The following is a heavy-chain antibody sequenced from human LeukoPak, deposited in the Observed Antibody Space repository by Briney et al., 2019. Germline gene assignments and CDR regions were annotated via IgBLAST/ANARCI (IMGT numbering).Heavy chain of an antibody. D-gene: IGHD6-13*01. CDR3: ARDKSANYYYYAMDV. CDR2: IYIGGST. Sequence: PGGSLRLSCAASGFTVSSNYMSWVRQAPGKGLEWVSVIYIGGSTYYADSVEGRFTISRDISKNTLYLQMNSLRAEDTAVYYCARDKSANYYYYAMDVWGQGTTVTVSS. CDR1: GFTVSSNY. V-gene: IGHV3-66*01. J-gene: IGHJ6*02.